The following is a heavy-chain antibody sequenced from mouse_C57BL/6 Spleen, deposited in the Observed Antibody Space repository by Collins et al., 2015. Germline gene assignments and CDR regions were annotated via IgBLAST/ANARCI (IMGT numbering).Heavy chain of an antibody. D-gene: IGHD4-1*01. V-gene: IGHV1-82*01. J-gene: IGHJ2*01. CDR2: IYPGDGDT. CDR1: GYAFSSSW. CDR3: ASLTGKNYFDY. Sequence: QVQLQQSGPELVKPGASVKISCKASGYAFSSSWMNWVKQRPGQGLEWIGRIYPGDGDTNYNGKFKGKATLTADKSSSTAYMQLSSLTSVDSAVYLCASLTGKNYFDYWGQGTTLTVSS.